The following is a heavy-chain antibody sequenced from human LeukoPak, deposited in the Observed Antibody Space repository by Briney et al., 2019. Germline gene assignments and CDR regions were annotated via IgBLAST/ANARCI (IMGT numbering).Heavy chain of an antibody. D-gene: IGHD3-22*01. CDR2: ISSSSSYI. Sequence: GGSLRLSCAASGFTFSSYSMNWVRQAPGKGLEWVSSISSSSSYIYHADSVKGRFTISRDNAKNSLYLQMNSLRAEDTAVYYCARDPDSSGPGVYFDYWGQGTLVTVSS. CDR3: ARDPDSSGPGVYFDY. V-gene: IGHV3-21*01. CDR1: GFTFSSYS. J-gene: IGHJ4*02.